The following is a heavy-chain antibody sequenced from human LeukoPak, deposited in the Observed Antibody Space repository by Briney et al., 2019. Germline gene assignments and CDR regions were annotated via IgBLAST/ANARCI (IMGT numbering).Heavy chain of an antibody. D-gene: IGHD2-2*01. CDR3: ARVVQGSSTSCSDY. J-gene: IGHJ4*02. Sequence: GGSLRLSCAASGFTFSSYSMNWVRQAPGEGLEWVSFISSSSSYIYYADSVKGRFTISRDNAKNSLYLQMNSLRAEDTAVYYCARVVQGSSTSCSDYWGQGTLVTVYS. CDR2: ISSSSSYI. V-gene: IGHV3-21*01. CDR1: GFTFSSYS.